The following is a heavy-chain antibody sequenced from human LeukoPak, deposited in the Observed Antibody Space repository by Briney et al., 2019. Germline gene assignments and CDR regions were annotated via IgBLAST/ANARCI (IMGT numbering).Heavy chain of an antibody. V-gene: IGHV4-30-4*01. J-gene: IGHJ6*02. D-gene: IGHD2-15*01. CDR2: ISLSGGT. CDR1: GGSISSGDYY. CDR3: ARDGGYCSGGSCYSNYYYGMDV. Sequence: SETLSLTCTVSGGSISSGDYYWSWIRQPPGQGLEWIGYISLSGGTYYNPSLKSRVTISVDTSKNQFSLKLSSVTAADTAVCYCARDGGYCSGGSCYSNYYYGMDVWGQGTMVTVSS.